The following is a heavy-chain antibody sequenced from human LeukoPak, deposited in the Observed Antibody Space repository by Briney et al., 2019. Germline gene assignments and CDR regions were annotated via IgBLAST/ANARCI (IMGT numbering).Heavy chain of an antibody. D-gene: IGHD1-26*01. V-gene: IGHV3-66*01. CDR3: ARGRVEAA. Sequence: GGSLRLSCAASGFVVSNNYMTWVRQAPGKGLAWVSVIYSGGQTYYADSVKGRFTISRDNSMNTLYLQMSSLRADNTAVYYCARGRVEAAWGQGTLVTVSS. CDR1: GFVVSNNY. J-gene: IGHJ5*02. CDR2: IYSGGQT.